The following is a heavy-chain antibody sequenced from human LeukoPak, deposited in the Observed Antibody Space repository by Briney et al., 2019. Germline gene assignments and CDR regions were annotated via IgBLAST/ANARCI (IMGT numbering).Heavy chain of an antibody. Sequence: PSETLSLTCAVYGGSFSGYYWFLIRQPPRNGLEWIGSIYYSGSTYYNPSLKSRVTISVDTSKNQLSLKLSSVTAADTAVYYCAKTQSDLGLGWSQGTLVTVSS. CDR3: AKTQSDLGLG. CDR2: IYYSGST. CDR1: GGSFSGYY. D-gene: IGHD3/OR15-3a*01. V-gene: IGHV4-34*01. J-gene: IGHJ4*02.